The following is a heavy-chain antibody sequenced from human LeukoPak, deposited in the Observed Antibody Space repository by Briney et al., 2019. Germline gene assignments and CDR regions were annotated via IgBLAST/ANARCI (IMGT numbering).Heavy chain of an antibody. V-gene: IGHV3-53*01. Sequence: GGSLRLSCAASGFTVNSNYMTWVRQAPGKGLEWVSIMYSTGSTYYTDSVKGRFTISRDNSKNTLYLQMNSLRAEDTAVYYCARGILAAGTGWFDPWGQGTLVTVSS. CDR3: ARGILAAGTGWFDP. CDR2: MYSTGST. CDR1: GFTVNSNY. D-gene: IGHD6-13*01. J-gene: IGHJ5*02.